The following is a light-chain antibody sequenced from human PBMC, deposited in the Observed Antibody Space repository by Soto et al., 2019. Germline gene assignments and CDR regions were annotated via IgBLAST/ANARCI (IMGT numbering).Light chain of an antibody. CDR1: QNISNY. J-gene: IGKJ1*01. CDR3: QQRSSWPRT. CDR2: DVS. V-gene: IGKV3-11*01. Sequence: EIVLTQSPATLSLSPGIRATLSCRASQNISNYSIWYQQKPGQAPRLLIYDVSNRATGIPARFSGSGSGTDFTLTISSLEPEDFAVYYCQQRSSWPRTFGQGTKVEIK.